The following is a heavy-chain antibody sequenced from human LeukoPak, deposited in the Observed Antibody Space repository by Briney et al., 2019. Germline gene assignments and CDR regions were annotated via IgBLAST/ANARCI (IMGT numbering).Heavy chain of an antibody. V-gene: IGHV3-53*01. CDR2: IYSGGST. CDR1: GFTVSSNY. Sequence: GGSLRLSCAASGFTVSSNYMSWVRQAPGKGLEWVSVIYSGGSTYYADSVKGRFTISRDNSKNTLHLQMNSLRAEDTAVCYCARTLWFGEFYFDYWGQGTLVTVSS. J-gene: IGHJ4*02. CDR3: ARTLWFGEFYFDY. D-gene: IGHD3-10*01.